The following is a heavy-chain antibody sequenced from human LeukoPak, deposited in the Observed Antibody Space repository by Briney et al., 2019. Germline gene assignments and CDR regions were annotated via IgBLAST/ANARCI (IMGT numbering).Heavy chain of an antibody. CDR3: ARGRDLFDS. V-gene: IGHV3-48*04. CDR2: ISSSSGTI. J-gene: IGHJ4*02. CDR1: GFTFNTYS. Sequence: GGSLRLSCVASGFTFNTYSMNWFRQAPGKGLEWISYISSSSGTIYYADSVKGRFTISRDNAKNSLYLQMNSLRAEDTAVYYCARGRDLFDSWGQGTLVIVSS.